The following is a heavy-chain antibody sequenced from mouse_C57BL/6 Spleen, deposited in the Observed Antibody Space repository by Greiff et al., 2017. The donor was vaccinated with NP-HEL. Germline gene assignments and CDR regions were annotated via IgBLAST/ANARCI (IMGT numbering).Heavy chain of an antibody. Sequence: QVQLQQPGAELVKPGASVKMSCKASGYTFTSYWITWVKQRPGQGLEWIGDIYPGSGSTNYNEKFKSKATLTVDTSSSTAYMQLSSLTSEDSAVYYCAYGSSPYWYFDVWGTGTTVTVSS. V-gene: IGHV1-55*01. CDR2: IYPGSGST. J-gene: IGHJ1*03. D-gene: IGHD1-1*01. CDR3: AYGSSPYWYFDV. CDR1: GYTFTSYW.